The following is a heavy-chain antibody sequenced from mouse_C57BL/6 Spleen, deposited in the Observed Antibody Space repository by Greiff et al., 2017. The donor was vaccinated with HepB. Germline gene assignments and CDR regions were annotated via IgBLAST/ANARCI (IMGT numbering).Heavy chain of an antibody. CDR3: AREGDGYPPWFAY. Sequence: VQLQQPGAELVRPGSSVKLSCKASGYTFTSYWMHWVKQRPIQGLEWIGNIDPSDSETHYNQKFKDKATLTVDKSSSTAYMQLSSLTSEDSAVYYCAREGDGYPPWFAYWGQGTLVTVSA. J-gene: IGHJ3*01. D-gene: IGHD2-3*01. V-gene: IGHV1-52*01. CDR1: GYTFTSYW. CDR2: IDPSDSET.